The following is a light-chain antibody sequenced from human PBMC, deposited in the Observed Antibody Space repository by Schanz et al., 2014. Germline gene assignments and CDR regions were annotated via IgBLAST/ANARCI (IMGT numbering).Light chain of an antibody. Sequence: ETLLTQSPGTLSLSPGEGATLSCRASQSVRNNYVSWYQQKPGQAPRLVIYAASRRATGIPDRFSGSGSGTVFTFTINRLEPEDCAVYYCQQYSSMPITFGGGTKVEIK. CDR3: QQYSSMPIT. J-gene: IGKJ4*01. CDR2: AAS. V-gene: IGKV3-20*01. CDR1: QSVRNNY.